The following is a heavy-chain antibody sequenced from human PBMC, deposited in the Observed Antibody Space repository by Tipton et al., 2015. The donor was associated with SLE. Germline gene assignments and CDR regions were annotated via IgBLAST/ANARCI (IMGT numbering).Heavy chain of an antibody. CDR1: GFSIITDFS. CDR2: LCHSGST. Sequence: TLSLTCTVSGFSIITDFSWGWVRQPPGEGLEWIGSLCHSGSTYYNPPLNSRITMSIDTSKDQFFLWLTSVTAADTAIYYCARSTNWNSAAYYFDLWGQGKLVTVSS. CDR3: ARSTNWNSAAYYFDL. D-gene: IGHD1-1*01. J-gene: IGHJ4*02. V-gene: IGHV4-38-2*02.